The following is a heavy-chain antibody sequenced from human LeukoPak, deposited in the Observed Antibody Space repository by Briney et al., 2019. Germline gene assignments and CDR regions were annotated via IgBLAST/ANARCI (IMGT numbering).Heavy chain of an antibody. CDR2: ISGSGGST. CDR3: ATLPGRRITMIVVVHFDY. J-gene: IGHJ4*02. Sequence: GGSLRLSCAASGFTFSSYAMSWVRQAPGKGLEWVSAISGSGGSTYSADSVKGRFTISRDNSKNTLYLQMNSLRAEDTAVYYCATLPGRRITMIVVVHFDYWGQGTLVTVSS. D-gene: IGHD3-22*01. CDR1: GFTFSSYA. V-gene: IGHV3-23*01.